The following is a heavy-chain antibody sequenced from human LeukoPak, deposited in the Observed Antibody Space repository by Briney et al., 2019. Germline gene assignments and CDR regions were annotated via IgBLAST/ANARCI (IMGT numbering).Heavy chain of an antibody. V-gene: IGHV1-8*01. CDR3: ARGRARPYYFDY. Sequence: ASVKVSCKASGYTFTSYDINWVRQATGQGLEWMGWMNPNSGNTGYAQKFQGRVTMTRNSSITTAYMELSSLRSEDTAVYYCARGRARPYYFDYWGQGTLVTVSS. CDR1: GYTFTSYD. CDR2: MNPNSGNT. J-gene: IGHJ4*02.